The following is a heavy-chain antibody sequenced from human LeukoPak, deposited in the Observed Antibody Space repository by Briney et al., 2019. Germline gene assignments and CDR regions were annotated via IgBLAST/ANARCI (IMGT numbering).Heavy chain of an antibody. Sequence: VASVKVSCKASGGTFSSYAISWVRQAPGQGLEWMGGIIPIFGTANYAQKFQGRVTITTDESTITAYMELSSLRSEDTAVYYCARGYAAFSYMDVWGKGTTVTVSS. V-gene: IGHV1-69*05. CDR1: GGTFSSYA. CDR2: IIPIFGTA. CDR3: ARGYAAFSYMDV. D-gene: IGHD2-15*01. J-gene: IGHJ6*03.